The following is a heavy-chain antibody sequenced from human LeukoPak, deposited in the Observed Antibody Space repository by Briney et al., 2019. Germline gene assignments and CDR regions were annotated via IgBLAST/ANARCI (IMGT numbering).Heavy chain of an antibody. CDR2: IYHSGST. CDR1: GFTFSSYAM. V-gene: IGHV4-4*02. Sequence: GSLRLSCAASGFTFSSYAMSWVRQPPGKGLEWIGEIYHSGSTNYNPSLKSRVTISVDKSKHQFSLKLSAVAAADTAVYYCARSGYYPPYYFDYWGEGALVAVSS. D-gene: IGHD3-3*01. CDR3: ARSGYYPPYYFDY. J-gene: IGHJ4*02.